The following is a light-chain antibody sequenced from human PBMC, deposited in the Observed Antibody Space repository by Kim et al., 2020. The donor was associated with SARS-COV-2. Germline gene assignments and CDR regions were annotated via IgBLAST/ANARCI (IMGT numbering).Light chain of an antibody. Sequence: QSVLTQPPSVSAAPGQEVTIFCSGSSSNIGSYYVSWYQQLPGTAPKLLIYDNYNRPSGIPDRISGSKSGTSATLGITGLQTGDEADYYWGTWDSSLRAWVFGGGTKVTVL. V-gene: IGLV1-51*01. J-gene: IGLJ3*02. CDR1: SSNIGSYY. CDR3: GTWDSSLRAWV. CDR2: DNY.